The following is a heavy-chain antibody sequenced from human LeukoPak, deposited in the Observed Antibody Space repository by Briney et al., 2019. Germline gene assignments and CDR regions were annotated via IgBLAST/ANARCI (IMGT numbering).Heavy chain of an antibody. D-gene: IGHD3-22*01. V-gene: IGHV4-59*08. CDR2: IYYSGST. CDR3: ASTAAGYDSSGYYPDY. CDR1: GGSISSYY. Sequence: SSETLSLTCTVSGGSISSYYWSWIRQPPGKGLEWIGYIYYSGSTNYNPSLKSRVTISVDTSKNQFSLKLSPVTAADTAVYYCASTAAGYDSSGYYPDYWGQGTLVTVSS. J-gene: IGHJ4*02.